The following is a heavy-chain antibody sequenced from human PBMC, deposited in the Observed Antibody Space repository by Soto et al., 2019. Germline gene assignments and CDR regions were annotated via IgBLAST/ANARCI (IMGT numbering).Heavy chain of an antibody. J-gene: IGHJ4*02. CDR1: RFTFSYYA. D-gene: IGHD6-19*01. Sequence: GGSLRLSCAASRFTFSYYAMHWIRQAPGKGLEWVAVILSDGSKQHYAESVKGRFIISRDNSKSTLYLHMNSLRAEDTAVYYCAKDPPHEPSSYSSGPNFDYWGQGTLVTVSS. CDR2: ILSDGSKQ. CDR3: AKDPPHEPSSYSSGPNFDY. V-gene: IGHV3-30-3*01.